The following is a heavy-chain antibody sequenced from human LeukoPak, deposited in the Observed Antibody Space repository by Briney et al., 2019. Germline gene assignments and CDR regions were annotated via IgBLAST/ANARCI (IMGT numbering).Heavy chain of an antibody. CDR3: ASGGLYSSGPYGMDV. V-gene: IGHV3-21*01. Sequence: NPGGSLRLSCAASGFTFSSYSMNWVRQAPGKGLEWVSSISSSSSYIYYADSVKGRFTISRDNAKNSLYLQMNSLRAEDTAVYYCASGGLYSSGPYGMDVWGQGTTVTVSS. J-gene: IGHJ6*02. CDR2: ISSSSSYI. CDR1: GFTFSSYS. D-gene: IGHD6-19*01.